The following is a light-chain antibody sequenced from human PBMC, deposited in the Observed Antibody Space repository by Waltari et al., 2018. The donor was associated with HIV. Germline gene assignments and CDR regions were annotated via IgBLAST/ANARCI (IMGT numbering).Light chain of an antibody. J-gene: IGLJ3*02. V-gene: IGLV1-44*01. CDR1: YSNIGSNT. CDR2: NND. Sequence: QSLLPQPPSASGTPGQRVTISCSGSYSNIGSNTVNWHQQLPGSAPRALIYNNDQRPPGVPDRFSGSKSGTSASLAISGLQSEDQGDYYCASWDDKLDGWVFGGGTRLTVL. CDR3: ASWDDKLDGWV.